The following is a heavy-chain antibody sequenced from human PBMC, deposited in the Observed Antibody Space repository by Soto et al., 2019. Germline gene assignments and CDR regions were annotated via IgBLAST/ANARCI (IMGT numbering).Heavy chain of an antibody. J-gene: IGHJ4*02. Sequence: QVQLVESGGGVVQPGRSLRLSCAASGFTFSSYGMHWVRQAPGKGLEWVAVIWYDGSNKYYADSVKGRFTISRDNSKNTLYLQMNSLRAEDTAVYYCAREGGDDYGVPYYFDYWGQGTLVTVSS. CDR3: AREGGDDYGVPYYFDY. D-gene: IGHD4-17*01. V-gene: IGHV3-33*01. CDR2: IWYDGSNK. CDR1: GFTFSSYG.